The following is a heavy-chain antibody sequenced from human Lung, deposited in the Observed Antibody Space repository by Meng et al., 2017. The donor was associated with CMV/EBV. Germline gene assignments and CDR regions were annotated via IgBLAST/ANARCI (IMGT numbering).Heavy chain of an antibody. J-gene: IGHJ4*02. CDR2: IDDSGST. Sequence: QVKVQEPGPGLGKPSGTLSLTCGVSGVSISSNIRWTWVRQPPGKGLEWIGDIDDSGSTNYNPSLNSRISISLDKSKNHFSLKVNSVTAADTAVYYCARGKQDAWELLAYWGQGALVTVSS. V-gene: IGHV4-4*02. CDR3: ARGKQDAWELLAY. D-gene: IGHD1-26*01. CDR1: GVSISSNIR.